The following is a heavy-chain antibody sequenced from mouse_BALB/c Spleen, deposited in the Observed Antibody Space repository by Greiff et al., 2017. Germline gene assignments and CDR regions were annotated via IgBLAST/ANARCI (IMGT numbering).Heavy chain of an antibody. J-gene: IGHJ3*01. CDR1: GYTFTSYW. CDR2: INPSTGYT. Sequence: QVQLQQSGAELAKPGASVKMSCKASGYTFTSYWMHWVKQRPGQGLEWIGYINPSTGYTEYNQKFEDKATLTADKSSSTAYMQLSSLTSEDSAVYYCASGGAWFAYWGQGTLVTVSA. CDR3: ASGGAWFAY. V-gene: IGHV1-7*01.